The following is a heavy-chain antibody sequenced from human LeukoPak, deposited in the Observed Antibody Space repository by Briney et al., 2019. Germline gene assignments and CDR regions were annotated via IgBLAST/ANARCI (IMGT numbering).Heavy chain of an antibody. CDR2: INPNSGGT. J-gene: IGHJ5*02. Sequence: GASVKVSCKASGYTFTSYGISWVRQAPGQGLEWMGWINPNSGGTNYAQKFQGRVTMTRDTSISTAYMELSRLRSDDTAVYYCARERIQLWLRSNWFDPWGQGTLVTVSS. CDR3: ARERIQLWLRSNWFDP. V-gene: IGHV1-2*02. CDR1: GYTFTSYG. D-gene: IGHD5-18*01.